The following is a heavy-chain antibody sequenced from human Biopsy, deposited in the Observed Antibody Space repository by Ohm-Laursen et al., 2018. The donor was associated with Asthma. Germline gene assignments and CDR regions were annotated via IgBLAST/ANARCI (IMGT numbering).Heavy chain of an antibody. Sequence: PGTLSLTCAVYGGSFSSNYWSWIRQTPGKGLVWLGDTHHSGYTNYNPSLSSRLTLSVDTSKNQFSLRLTSVTAADTAVYYCARGSSSRLSQWELLVSGGKRAHSYYGMDVWGQGTTVTVSS. CDR2: THHSGYT. D-gene: IGHD1-26*01. V-gene: IGHV4-34*01. CDR1: GGSFSSNY. CDR3: ARGSSSRLSQWELLVSGGKRAHSYYGMDV. J-gene: IGHJ6*02.